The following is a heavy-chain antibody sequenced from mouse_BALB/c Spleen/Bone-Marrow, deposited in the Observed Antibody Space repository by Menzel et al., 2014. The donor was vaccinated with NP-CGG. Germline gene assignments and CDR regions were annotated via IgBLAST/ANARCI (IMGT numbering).Heavy chain of an antibody. J-gene: IGHJ4*01. V-gene: IGHV2-9*02. D-gene: IGHD1-1*01. CDR2: IWAGGST. CDR1: GFSLTSYG. Sequence: VMLVESGPGLVAPSQSLSITCTVSGFSLTSYGVHWVRRPPGKGLEWLGVIWAGGSTNYNSALMSRLSISKDNSKSQVFLKMNSLQTDDTAMYYCARVPLFRYGSSYGMDYWGQGTSVTVSS. CDR3: ARVPLFRYGSSYGMDY.